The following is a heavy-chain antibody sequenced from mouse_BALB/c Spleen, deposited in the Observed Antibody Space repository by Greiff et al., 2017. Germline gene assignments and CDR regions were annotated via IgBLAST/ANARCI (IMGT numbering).Heavy chain of an antibody. J-gene: IGHJ2*01. D-gene: IGHD1-1*01. CDR2: ISSGSSTI. CDR3: ARGVGLRYYFDY. CDR1: GFTFSSFG. Sequence: EVKVEESGGGLVQPGGSRKLSCAASGFTFSSFGMHWVRQAPEKGLEWVAYISSGSSTIYYADTVKGRFTISRDNPKNTLFLQMTSLRSEDTAMYYCARGVGLRYYFDYWGQGTTLTVSS. V-gene: IGHV5-17*02.